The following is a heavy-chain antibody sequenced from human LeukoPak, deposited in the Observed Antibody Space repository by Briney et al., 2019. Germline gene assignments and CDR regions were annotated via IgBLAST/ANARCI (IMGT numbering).Heavy chain of an antibody. J-gene: IGHJ3*02. CDR1: EFSVGSNY. Sequence: GGSLRLSFAPSEFSVGSNYITWVRQAPGKGLNWVSLIYSGGSTYYADSLKGRFTISRDNAKNSLYLQMNSLRAEDTAVYYCARVQTANWETSVCDAFDMWGRGTMVTVSS. V-gene: IGHV3-66*01. CDR3: ARVQTANWETSVCDAFDM. CDR2: IYSGGST. D-gene: IGHD7-27*01.